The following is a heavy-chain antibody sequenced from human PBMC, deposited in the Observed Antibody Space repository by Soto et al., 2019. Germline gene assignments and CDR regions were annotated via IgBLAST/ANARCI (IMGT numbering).Heavy chain of an antibody. Sequence: QVQLLQSGAEVKKPGASVKVSCKASGYTFTSYDINWVRQATGQGLEWIGWMNPNSGNTGYAQKFQGSVTMTRNASISTADMEPSSLRSEDTAVYYCARVSRWILVPWGKGTLVAVSS. D-gene: IGHD2-2*03. CDR2: MNPNSGNT. CDR3: ARVSRWILVP. CDR1: GYTFTSYD. V-gene: IGHV1-8*01. J-gene: IGHJ5*02.